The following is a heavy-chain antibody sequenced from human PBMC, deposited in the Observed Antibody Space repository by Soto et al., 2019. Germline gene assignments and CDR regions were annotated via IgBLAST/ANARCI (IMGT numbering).Heavy chain of an antibody. Sequence: PGGSVRLSCAASGVRFSSYWMHWVLQAPGKGLVWVSHINSDGSSTTYADSVKGRFTISRDNAKNTLYLQMNSLRAEDTAVYYCARSARNWGFDYWGLGTLVTVSS. CDR2: INSDGSST. J-gene: IGHJ4*02. D-gene: IGHD7-27*01. CDR3: ARSARNWGFDY. CDR1: GVRFSSYW. V-gene: IGHV3-74*01.